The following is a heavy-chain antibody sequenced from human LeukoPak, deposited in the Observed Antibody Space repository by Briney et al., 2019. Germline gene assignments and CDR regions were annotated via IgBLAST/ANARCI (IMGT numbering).Heavy chain of an antibody. CDR1: GFTFSSYA. CDR3: AKSRYGSCYSGIDC. Sequence: GGSLRLSCAASGFTFSSYAMSWVRQAPGKGLEWVSAISGSGGSTYYADSVKGRFTISRDNSKSTLYLQMNSLRAEDTALYYCAKSRYGSCYSGIDCWGQGTLVTVSS. CDR2: ISGSGGST. J-gene: IGHJ4*02. V-gene: IGHV3-23*01. D-gene: IGHD2-15*01.